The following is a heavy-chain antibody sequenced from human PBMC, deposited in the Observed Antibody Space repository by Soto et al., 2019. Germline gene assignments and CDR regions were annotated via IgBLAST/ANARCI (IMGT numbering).Heavy chain of an antibody. Sequence: PSETLSLTCTVSGGSVSSGSYYWSWIRQPPGKGLEWIGYIYYSGSTNYNPSLKSRVTISVDTSKNQFSLKLSSVTAADTAVYYCAREIVVVSRNAFDIWGQGTMVTVPS. J-gene: IGHJ3*02. CDR2: IYYSGST. CDR3: AREIVVVSRNAFDI. CDR1: GGSVSSGSYY. D-gene: IGHD3-22*01. V-gene: IGHV4-61*01.